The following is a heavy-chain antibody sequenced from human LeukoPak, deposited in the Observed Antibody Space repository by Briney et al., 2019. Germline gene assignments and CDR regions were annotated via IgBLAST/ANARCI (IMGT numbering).Heavy chain of an antibody. V-gene: IGHV3-7*04. D-gene: IGHD6-13*01. CDR2: IKKDGSEK. Sequence: PGGSLRLSCATSGFTFSRYWMSWVRQAPGKGLEWVGNIKKDGSEKYYVDSVKGRFTISRDNVQNSMYLQMNSLRAEDTAVYYCARDPLEGSSWYYYAMDVWGQGTTVIVSS. CDR3: ARDPLEGSSWYYYAMDV. CDR1: GFTFSRYW. J-gene: IGHJ6*02.